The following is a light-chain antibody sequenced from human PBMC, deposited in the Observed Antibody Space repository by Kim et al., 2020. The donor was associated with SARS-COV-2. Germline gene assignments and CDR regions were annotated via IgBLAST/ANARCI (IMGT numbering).Light chain of an antibody. CDR2: ATS. V-gene: IGKV1-17*01. CDR3: LQHNTYPIT. J-gene: IGKJ5*01. Sequence: ASVGDRVTITCRASQDIRNGLGWVQPNPRKAPSRLIYATSSLQSGVPSRFSGSGSGTEFPLTISSLQPEDFATYYCLQHNTYPITFGRGTRLEIK. CDR1: QDIRNG.